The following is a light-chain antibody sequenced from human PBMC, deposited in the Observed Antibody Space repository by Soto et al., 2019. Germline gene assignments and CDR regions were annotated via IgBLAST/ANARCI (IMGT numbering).Light chain of an antibody. V-gene: IGLV1-40*01. CDR1: SSNIGAGYA. CDR2: DSD. J-gene: IGLJ2*01. Sequence: QSVLTQPPSVSGAPGQRVTISCTGSSSNIGAGYAVHWYQQRPGTAPKLLISDSDNRPSGVPDRFSGSKSGTSASPATTGLQAADEAAYYCQSYDNSHDWDVIFGGGTKLTVL. CDR3: QSYDNSHDWDVI.